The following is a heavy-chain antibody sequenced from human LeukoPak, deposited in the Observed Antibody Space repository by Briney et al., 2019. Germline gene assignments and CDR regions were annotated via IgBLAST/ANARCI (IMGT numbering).Heavy chain of an antibody. CDR2: MYYTGST. Sequence: PSETLSLTCAVYGGSFSGYYWSWIRQPPGKGLEWIGYMYYTGSTNYNPSLKSRVTISVDTSKKYFSLKLSSVTAADTAVYYCARHDWGSSFDYWGQGTLVTVSS. CDR1: GGSFSGYY. D-gene: IGHD7-27*01. V-gene: IGHV4-59*08. CDR3: ARHDWGSSFDY. J-gene: IGHJ4*02.